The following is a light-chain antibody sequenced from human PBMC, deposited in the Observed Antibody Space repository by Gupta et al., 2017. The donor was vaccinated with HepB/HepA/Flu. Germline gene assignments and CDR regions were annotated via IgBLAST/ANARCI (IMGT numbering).Light chain of an antibody. CDR1: KLGDKY. J-gene: IGLJ3*02. V-gene: IGLV3-1*01. CDR3: QAGDSSTPWV. Sequence: SYELTQPPSVSVSPGQTASITCSGDKLGDKYACWYQQKPGQSPVVVIYQDNRRPSGIPERFSGSNSGNTATLTISGTQAMDEADYYCQAGDSSTPWVFGGGTKLTVL. CDR2: QDN.